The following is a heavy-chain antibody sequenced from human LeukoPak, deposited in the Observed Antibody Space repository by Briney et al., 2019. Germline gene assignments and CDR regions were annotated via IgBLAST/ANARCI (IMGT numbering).Heavy chain of an antibody. Sequence: SQTLSLTCTVSGGSISSGGYYWSWIRQHPGKGLEWTGYIYYSGSTYYNPSLKSRVTISVDTSKNQFSLKLSSVTAADTAVYYCARDPVGYGDPADIWGQGTMVTVSS. J-gene: IGHJ3*02. CDR1: GGSISSGGYY. CDR3: ARDPVGYGDPADI. D-gene: IGHD4-17*01. V-gene: IGHV4-31*03. CDR2: IYYSGST.